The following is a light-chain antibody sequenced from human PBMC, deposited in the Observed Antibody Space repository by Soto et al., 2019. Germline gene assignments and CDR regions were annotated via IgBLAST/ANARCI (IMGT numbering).Light chain of an antibody. CDR1: QSLLHSDGNTY. V-gene: IGKV2-30*02. Sequence: DVVMTQSPLSLPVTLGQPASISCRSSQSLLHSDGNTYLHWFQQRQGQSPRRLIYRISNRDSGVPDRFSGSGSGTDFTLKISRVEAEDVGVYYCMQGSHWPPWTFGQGTKVEI. CDR3: MQGSHWPPWT. CDR2: RIS. J-gene: IGKJ1*01.